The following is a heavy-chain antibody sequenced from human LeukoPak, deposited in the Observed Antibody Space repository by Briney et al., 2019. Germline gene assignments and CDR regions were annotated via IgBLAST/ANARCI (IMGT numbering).Heavy chain of an antibody. Sequence: KPGGSLRLSCAASGFTFSDYYMSWIRQAPGKGLEWVSYISSSGSTIYYADSVKGRFTISRDNAKNSLYLQMNSLRAEDTAVCYCAREVVVVAADALDIWGQGTMVTVSS. CDR1: GFTFSDYY. CDR2: ISSSGSTI. J-gene: IGHJ3*02. V-gene: IGHV3-11*04. D-gene: IGHD2-15*01. CDR3: AREVVVVAADALDI.